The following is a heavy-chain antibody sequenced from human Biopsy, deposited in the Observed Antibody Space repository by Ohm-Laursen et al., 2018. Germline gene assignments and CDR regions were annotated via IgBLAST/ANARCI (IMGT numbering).Heavy chain of an antibody. CDR3: ARDRLNGHKHFDY. Sequence: ASVKVSCKASSYTFTDYNIHWMRQAPGQGLEWLGYINCKTGATNYAQKFQGTVTMTRDTSISTAYLALGSLRSADPAIYYCARDRLNGHKHFDYWGQGSLVTVSS. J-gene: IGHJ4*02. CDR1: SYTFTDYN. CDR2: INCKTGAT. D-gene: IGHD2-8*01. V-gene: IGHV1-2*02.